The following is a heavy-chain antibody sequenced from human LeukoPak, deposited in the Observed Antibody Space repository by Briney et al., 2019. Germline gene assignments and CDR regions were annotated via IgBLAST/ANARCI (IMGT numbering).Heavy chain of an antibody. Sequence: GGSLRLSCEAPELTFNSNWWHWFGKAPGKGLVWVSRINSDGSTTNYADSVKGRFTISRDNAKNTLYLQMNSLRAEDTAVYYCTSYTSGWNWGQGTLVTVSS. V-gene: IGHV3-74*01. CDR3: TSYTSGWN. CDR2: INSDGSTT. J-gene: IGHJ4*02. CDR1: ELTFNSNW. D-gene: IGHD6-19*01.